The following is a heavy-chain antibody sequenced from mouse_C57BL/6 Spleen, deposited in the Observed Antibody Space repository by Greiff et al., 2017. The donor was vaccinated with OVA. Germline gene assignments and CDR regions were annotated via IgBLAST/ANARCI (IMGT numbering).Heavy chain of an antibody. V-gene: IGHV1-72*01. D-gene: IGHD1-3*01. CDR2: IDPNSGGT. CDR3: ARADNSDSGPSAMDY. CDR1: GYTFTSYW. J-gene: IGHJ4*01. Sequence: QVQLQQPGAELVKPGASVKLSCKASGYTFTSYWMHWVKQRPGRGLEWIGRIDPNSGGTKYNEKFKSKATLTVDKPSSTAYMQLSSLTSADSAVYYCARADNSDSGPSAMDYWGQGTSVTVSS.